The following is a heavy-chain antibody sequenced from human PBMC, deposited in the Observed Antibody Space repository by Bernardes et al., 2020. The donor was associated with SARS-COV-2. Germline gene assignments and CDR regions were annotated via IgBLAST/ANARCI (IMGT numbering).Heavy chain of an antibody. CDR3: ATLTGCSSTSCYADYYYGMDV. Sequence: GGSLRLSCAASGFTFGDYAMHWVRQAPGKGLEWVSGISWNSGSIGYADSVKGRLTISRDNAKNSLYLQMNSLRAEDTALYYCATLTGCSSTSCYADYYYGMDVWGQGTTVTVSS. CDR1: GFTFGDYA. V-gene: IGHV3-9*01. D-gene: IGHD2-2*01. J-gene: IGHJ6*02. CDR2: ISWNSGSI.